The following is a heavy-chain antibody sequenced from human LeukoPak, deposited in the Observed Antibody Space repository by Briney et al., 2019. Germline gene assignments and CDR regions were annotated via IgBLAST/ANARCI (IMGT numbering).Heavy chain of an antibody. J-gene: IGHJ4*02. CDR2: IKQDGSDK. D-gene: IGHD6-13*01. CDR1: GFTFSSYS. CDR3: ARVGSIAAAGTPDY. Sequence: GGSLRLSCAASGFTFSSYSMNWVRQAPGKGLEWVANIKQDGSDKYYVDSVKGRFTISRDNTRNSLYLQMNSLRAEDTAVYYCARVGSIAAAGTPDYWGQGTLVTVSS. V-gene: IGHV3-7*05.